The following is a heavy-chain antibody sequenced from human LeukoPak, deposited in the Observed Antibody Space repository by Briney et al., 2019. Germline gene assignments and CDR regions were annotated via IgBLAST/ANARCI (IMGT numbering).Heavy chain of an antibody. Sequence: GGSLRLSCAASGFTFSSYSMNWVRQAPGKGLKWVSSISSSSSYIYYADSVKGRFTISRDNAKNSLYLQMNSLRAEDTAVYYCARVNLRGFYAFDIWGQGTMVTVSS. CDR3: ARVNLRGFYAFDI. CDR2: ISSSSSYI. V-gene: IGHV3-21*01. J-gene: IGHJ3*02. D-gene: IGHD3-10*01. CDR1: GFTFSSYS.